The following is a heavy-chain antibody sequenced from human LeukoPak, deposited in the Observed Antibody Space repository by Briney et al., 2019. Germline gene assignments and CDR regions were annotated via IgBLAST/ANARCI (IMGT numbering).Heavy chain of an antibody. J-gene: IGHJ4*02. Sequence: GGSLRLSCAASGFTVSSNYMSWVRQAPGKGLEWVSVIYSGGSTYYADSVKGRFTISRDNSKNTLYLQMNSLRAEDTAVYYCAVIMVRGVINYWGQGILVTVSS. D-gene: IGHD3-10*01. CDR3: AVIMVRGVINY. CDR1: GFTVSSNY. CDR2: IYSGGST. V-gene: IGHV3-53*01.